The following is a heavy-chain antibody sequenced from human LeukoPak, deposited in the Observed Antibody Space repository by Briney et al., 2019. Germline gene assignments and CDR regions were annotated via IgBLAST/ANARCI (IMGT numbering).Heavy chain of an antibody. Sequence: PGGSLRLSCAASGFTFSNTWMNWDRQAPGKGLEWVGRIQSKTDGGTTEYAAPVKGRFTISRDDSKTTLYLQMNSLKTEDTAVYYCATLTVRGVINIWGQGTLVTVSS. V-gene: IGHV3-15*01. CDR2: IQSKTDGGTT. CDR3: ATLTVRGVINI. D-gene: IGHD3-10*01. J-gene: IGHJ4*02. CDR1: GFTFSNTW.